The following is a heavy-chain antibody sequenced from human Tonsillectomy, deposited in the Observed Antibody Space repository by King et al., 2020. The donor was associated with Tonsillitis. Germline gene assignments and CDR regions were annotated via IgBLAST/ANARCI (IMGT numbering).Heavy chain of an antibody. CDR1: GYIFTTYG. V-gene: IGHV1-18*04. J-gene: IGHJ6*02. Sequence: QLVQSGAEVKRPGASVKVSCKASGYIFTTYGISWVRQAPGQGLEWMGWISAYNGDTNHAQKLQGRVTITTDTSTSTAYMELRSLRAADTAVYFCARDPRHFDILTGSESNYYGLDVWGQGTTVTVSS. CDR2: ISAYNGDT. CDR3: ARDPRHFDILTGSESNYYGLDV. D-gene: IGHD3-9*01.